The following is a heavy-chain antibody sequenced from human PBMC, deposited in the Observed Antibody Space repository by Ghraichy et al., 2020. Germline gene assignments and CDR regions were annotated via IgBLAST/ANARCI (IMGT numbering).Heavy chain of an antibody. J-gene: IGHJ4*02. D-gene: IGHD4-11*01. CDR1: GGSFSGYY. V-gene: IGHV4-34*01. CDR2: INHSGST. Sequence: SETLSLTCAVYGGSFSGYYWSWIRQPPGKGLEWIGEINHSGSTNYNPSLKSRVTISVDTSKNQFSLKLSSVTAADTAVYYCARIYRNDYWGQGTLVTVSS. CDR3: ARIYRNDY.